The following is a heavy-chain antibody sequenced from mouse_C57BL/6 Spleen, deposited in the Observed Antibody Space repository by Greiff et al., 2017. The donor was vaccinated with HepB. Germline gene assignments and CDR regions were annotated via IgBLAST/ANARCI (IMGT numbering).Heavy chain of an antibody. V-gene: IGHV1-64*01. CDR2: IHPNSGST. Sequence: QVHVKQPGAELVKPGASVKLSCKASGYTFTSYWMHWVKQRPGQGLEWIGMIHPNSGSTNYNEKFKSKATLTVDKSSSTAYMQLSSLTSEDSAVYYCARAYSNSFAYWGQGTLVTVSA. J-gene: IGHJ3*01. D-gene: IGHD2-5*01. CDR3: ARAYSNSFAY. CDR1: GYTFTSYW.